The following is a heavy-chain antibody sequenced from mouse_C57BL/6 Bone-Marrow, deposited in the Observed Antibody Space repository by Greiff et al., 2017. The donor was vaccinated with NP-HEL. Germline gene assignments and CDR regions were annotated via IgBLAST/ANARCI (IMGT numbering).Heavy chain of an antibody. CDR1: GYTFTSYG. V-gene: IGHV1-58*01. J-gene: IGHJ4*01. CDR2: IYIGNGYT. D-gene: IGHD1-1*01. CDR3: AIYYYGSSHYAMDY. Sequence: EVQLQQSGAELVRPGSSVKMSCKTSGYTFTSYGINWVKQRPGQGLEWIGYIYIGNGYTEYNEKFKGQATLTSDTSSSTAYMQLSSLTSEDTAIEFCAIYYYGSSHYAMDYWGQGTSVTVSS.